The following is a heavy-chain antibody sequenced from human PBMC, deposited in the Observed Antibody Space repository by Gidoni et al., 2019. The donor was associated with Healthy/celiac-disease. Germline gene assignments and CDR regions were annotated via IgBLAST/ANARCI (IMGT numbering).Heavy chain of an antibody. CDR2: ITPNGGGT. V-gene: IGHV1-2*02. J-gene: IGHJ5*02. CDR1: GYTFTGYY. CDR3: ARGGGLGRNWFDP. Sequence: QVQLVQSGAEVKKPGASVKVSCKASGYTFTGYYMHWVRPAPGQGLEWRGWITPNGGGTNYAQNFQGRVPSTRATPISPAYMGLSRLKSDATAVYSWARGGGLGRNWFDPWGQGTLVTVSS. D-gene: IGHD3-16*01.